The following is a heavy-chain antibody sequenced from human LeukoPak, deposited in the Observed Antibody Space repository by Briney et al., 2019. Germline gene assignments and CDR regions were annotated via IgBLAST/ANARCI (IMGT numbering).Heavy chain of an antibody. CDR2: IWYDGSNK. CDR3: ARVASIAAAGEAFDI. Sequence: QPGRSLRLSCAASGFTFSSYVMHWVRQAPGKGLEWVAVIWYDGSNKYYADSVKGRFTISRDNSKNTLYPQMNSLRAEDTAVYYCARVASIAAAGEAFDIWGQGTMVTVSS. V-gene: IGHV3-33*01. D-gene: IGHD6-13*01. J-gene: IGHJ3*02. CDR1: GFTFSSYV.